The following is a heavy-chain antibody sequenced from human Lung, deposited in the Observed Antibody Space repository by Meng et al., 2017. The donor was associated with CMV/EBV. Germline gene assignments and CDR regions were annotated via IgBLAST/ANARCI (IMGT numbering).Heavy chain of an antibody. J-gene: IGHJ4*02. Sequence: VHRQEAGPGWVKPSGTLSLTCAVSGGSSSSSNWWSWVRQPPGKGLEWIGEIYHSGSTNYNPSLKSRVTISVDKSKNQFSLKLSSVTAADTAVYYCASFPPPGKQWLVTDYWGQGTLVTVSS. CDR1: GGSSSSSNW. D-gene: IGHD6-19*01. CDR2: IYHSGST. CDR3: ASFPPPGKQWLVTDY. V-gene: IGHV4-4*02.